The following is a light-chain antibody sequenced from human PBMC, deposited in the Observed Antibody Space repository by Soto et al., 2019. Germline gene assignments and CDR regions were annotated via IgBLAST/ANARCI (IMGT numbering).Light chain of an antibody. CDR3: QQYGSSPP. J-gene: IGKJ4*01. V-gene: IGKV3-20*01. CDR1: QSVSSGY. Sequence: EIVLTQSPGTLSLSPGERATLSCRASQSVSSGYLAWYQQKPGQAPRLLIYGASSRATGITDRFSGSGSGTDFTLTISRLEPEDFAVCYCQQYGSSPPFGGGTKVEIK. CDR2: GAS.